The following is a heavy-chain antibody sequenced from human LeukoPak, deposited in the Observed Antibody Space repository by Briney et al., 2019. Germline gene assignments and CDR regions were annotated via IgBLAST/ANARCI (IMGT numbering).Heavy chain of an antibody. CDR3: ARDIWDSSGWYVPFDY. CDR2: ISAYNGNT. Sequence: ASVKASCKASGYTFTSYGISWVRQAPGQGLEWMGWISAYNGNTNYAQKLQGRVTMTTDTSTSTAYMELRSLRSDNTAVYYCARDIWDSSGWYVPFDYWGQGTLVTVSS. V-gene: IGHV1-18*04. J-gene: IGHJ4*02. CDR1: GYTFTSYG. D-gene: IGHD6-19*01.